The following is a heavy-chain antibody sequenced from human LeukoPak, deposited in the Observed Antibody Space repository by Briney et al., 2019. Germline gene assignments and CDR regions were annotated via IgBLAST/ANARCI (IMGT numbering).Heavy chain of an antibody. D-gene: IGHD3-9*01. J-gene: IGHJ4*02. V-gene: IGHV3-23*01. CDR1: GFTFSSYA. CDR2: ISGSGGST. CDR3: ARSILTGYYYFDY. Sequence: TGGSLRLSCAASGFTFSSYATSWVRQAPGKGLEWVSAISGSGGSTYYADSVKGRFTTSRDNSKNTLYLQMNSLRAEDTAVYYCARSILTGYYYFDYWGQGTLVTVSS.